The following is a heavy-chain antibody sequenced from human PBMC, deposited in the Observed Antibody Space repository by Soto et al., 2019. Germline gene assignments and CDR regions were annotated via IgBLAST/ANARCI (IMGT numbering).Heavy chain of an antibody. D-gene: IGHD6-13*01. Sequence: PSETLSLTCTVSGGSLSSSSYYWGWIRQPPGKGLEWIGSIYYSGSTYYNPSLKSRVTISVDTSKNQFSLKLSSVTAADTAVYYCAVIAAAGGYWGQGTLVTVSS. J-gene: IGHJ4*02. CDR3: AVIAAAGGY. CDR1: GGSLSSSSYY. CDR2: IYYSGST. V-gene: IGHV4-39*01.